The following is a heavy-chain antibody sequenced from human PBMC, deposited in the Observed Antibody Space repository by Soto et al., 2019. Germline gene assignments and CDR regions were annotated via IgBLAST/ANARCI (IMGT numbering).Heavy chain of an antibody. CDR1: GGSISSGDYY. CDR2: IYYSGST. CDR3: AREVEYSSSSLGFGY. V-gene: IGHV4-30-4*01. D-gene: IGHD6-6*01. J-gene: IGHJ4*02. Sequence: QVQLQESGPGLVKPSQTLSLTCTVSGGSISSGDYYWSWIRQPPGKGLEWIGYIYYSGSTYYNPSLQSRVTISVDTSKNQFYLKLSSVTAADTAVYYCAREVEYSSSSLGFGYWGQGTLVTVSS.